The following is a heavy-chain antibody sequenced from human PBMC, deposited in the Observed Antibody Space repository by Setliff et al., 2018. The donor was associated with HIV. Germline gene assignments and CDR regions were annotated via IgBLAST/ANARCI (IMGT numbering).Heavy chain of an antibody. CDR3: ARDRIEVLADSPHDVFDI. Sequence: PSETLSLTCAVSGDSVSGYYWSWIRQPAGRGLEWIGRVHNSAGSNYNPSLKSLVTMSVDTAKNQLSLKLTAVSAADTAVYYCARDRIEVLADSPHDVFDIWGRGIMVTVS. V-gene: IGHV4-4*07. J-gene: IGHJ3*02. D-gene: IGHD3-22*01. CDR1: GDSVSGYY. CDR2: VHNSAGS.